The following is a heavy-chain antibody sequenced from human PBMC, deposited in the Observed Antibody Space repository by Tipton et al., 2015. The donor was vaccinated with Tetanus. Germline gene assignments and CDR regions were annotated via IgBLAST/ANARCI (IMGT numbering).Heavy chain of an antibody. J-gene: IGHJ4*02. Sequence: TLSLTCTVSGGSVSSGSYFWSWIRQPPGKGLQWIGYIYYSGTTNYNPSLKSRVTISVDTSKNQFSLNLTSVTAADTAVYYCARGARGYTYGWGQGTLATVSS. CDR3: ARGARGYTYG. D-gene: IGHD5-18*01. CDR1: GGSVSSGSYF. CDR2: IYYSGTT. V-gene: IGHV4-61*01.